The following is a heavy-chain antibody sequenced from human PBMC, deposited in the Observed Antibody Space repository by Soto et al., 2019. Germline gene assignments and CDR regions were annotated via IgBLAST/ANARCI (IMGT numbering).Heavy chain of an antibody. D-gene: IGHD2-15*01. CDR3: ARYCSGGSCYDY. V-gene: IGHV3-30*03. CDR1: VFTFISYG. Sequence: GWSLRLSCAASVFTFISYGMHWVRRAPGKGLEWVAVISYDGSNKYYADSVKGRFTISRDNSKNTLYLQMNSLRAEDTAVYYCARYCSGGSCYDYWGQGTVVTVSS. CDR2: ISYDGSNK. J-gene: IGHJ4*02.